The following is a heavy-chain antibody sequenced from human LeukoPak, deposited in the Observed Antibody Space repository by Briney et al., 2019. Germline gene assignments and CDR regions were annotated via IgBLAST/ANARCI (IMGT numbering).Heavy chain of an antibody. CDR1: GGSISSSSYY. CDR2: IYYSGST. D-gene: IGHD6-13*01. V-gene: IGHV4-39*01. Sequence: SETLSLTCTVSGGSISSSSYYWGWIRQPPGKGLEWIGSIYYSGSTYYNPSLKSRVTISVDTSKNQFSLKLSSVTAADTAVYYCASRVAASGRRDYWGQGTLVTVSP. J-gene: IGHJ4*02. CDR3: ASRVAASGRRDY.